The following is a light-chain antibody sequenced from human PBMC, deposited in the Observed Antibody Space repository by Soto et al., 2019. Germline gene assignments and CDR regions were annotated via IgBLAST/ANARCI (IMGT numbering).Light chain of an antibody. Sequence: DIVMTQSPDSLAVSLGERATINCKSSQSVLYSSNNKNYLAWYQQKPGQPPKLLIYWASTRESGGPDRFSGSGSGSAFTLTISSLQAEDVAVYYGQQYYSTPSLPSGGGTKVEIK. CDR1: QSVLYSSNNKNY. CDR2: WAS. J-gene: IGKJ4*01. V-gene: IGKV4-1*01. CDR3: QQYYSTPSLP.